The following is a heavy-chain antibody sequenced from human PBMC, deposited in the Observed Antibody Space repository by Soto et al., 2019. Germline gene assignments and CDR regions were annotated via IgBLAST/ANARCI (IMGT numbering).Heavy chain of an antibody. CDR2: ISGSGGST. Sequence: GGSLRLSCAASGFTFSSYAMSWVRQAPGKGLEWVSAISGSGGSTYYADSVKGRFTISRDNSKNTPYLQMNSLRAEDTAVSYCSKVRTIVVVPAAPDYWGQGTLVTVSS. D-gene: IGHD2-2*01. CDR1: GFTFSSYA. J-gene: IGHJ4*02. V-gene: IGHV3-23*01. CDR3: SKVRTIVVVPAAPDY.